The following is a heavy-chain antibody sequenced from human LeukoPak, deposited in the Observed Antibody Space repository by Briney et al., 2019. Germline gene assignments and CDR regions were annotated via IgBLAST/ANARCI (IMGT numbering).Heavy chain of an antibody. D-gene: IGHD2-15*01. CDR1: GYTLTELS. J-gene: IGHJ4*02. Sequence: SVKVSCKVSGYTLTELSMHWVRQAPGQGLEWMGGIIPIFGTANYAQKFQGRVTITADKSTSTAYMELSSLRSEDTAVYYCATEGGDCSGGSCYDYWGQGTLVTVSS. CDR2: IIPIFGTA. V-gene: IGHV1-69*06. CDR3: ATEGGDCSGGSCYDY.